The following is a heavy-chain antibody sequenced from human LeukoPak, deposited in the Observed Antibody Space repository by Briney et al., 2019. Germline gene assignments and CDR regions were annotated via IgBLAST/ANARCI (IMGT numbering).Heavy chain of an antibody. Sequence: SETLSLTCAVYGGSFSGYYWSWIRQPPGKGLEWIGEINHSGSTNYNPSLKSRVTISVDTSKNQFSLKLSSVTAADTAVYYCARGENTAMANFDYWGQGTPVTVSS. J-gene: IGHJ4*02. V-gene: IGHV4-34*01. CDR2: INHSGST. CDR1: GGSFSGYY. CDR3: ARGENTAMANFDY. D-gene: IGHD5-18*01.